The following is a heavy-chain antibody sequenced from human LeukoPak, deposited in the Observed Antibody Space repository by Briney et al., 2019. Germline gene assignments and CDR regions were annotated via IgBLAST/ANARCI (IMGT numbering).Heavy chain of an antibody. CDR1: GGSIDSGAYY. CDR3: ARDLGDGYLANDY. CDR2: IYYSGAT. J-gene: IGHJ4*02. V-gene: IGHV4-31*03. Sequence: SQTLSLTCTVSGGSIDSGAYYWSWIRQHPGKGLEWIGYIYYSGATYYNPSLKSRVTISIDRSKNQFSLKLSSVTAADTAVYYCARDLGDGYLANDYWGQGTLVSVSS. D-gene: IGHD5-24*01.